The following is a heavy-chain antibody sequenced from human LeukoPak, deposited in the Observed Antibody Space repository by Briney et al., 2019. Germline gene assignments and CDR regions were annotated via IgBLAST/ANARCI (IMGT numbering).Heavy chain of an antibody. D-gene: IGHD6-6*01. Sequence: GGSLRLSCAASGFTFSSYWMNWARQAPGKGLEWVSSISGSGGNTDYADSVKGRFTISRDSSKNTLYLQLNSLRAEDTAVYYCAKGSSSSSGRPDCWGQGTLVTVSS. CDR1: GFTFSSYW. V-gene: IGHV3-23*01. CDR3: AKGSSSSSGRPDC. J-gene: IGHJ4*02. CDR2: ISGSGGNT.